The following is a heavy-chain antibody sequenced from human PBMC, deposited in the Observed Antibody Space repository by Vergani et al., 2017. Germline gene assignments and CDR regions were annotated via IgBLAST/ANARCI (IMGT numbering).Heavy chain of an antibody. V-gene: IGHV4-39*01. D-gene: IGHD3-22*01. CDR2: IYYSGST. CDR3: ARQQRGLFYDSSGYYYVGYFDY. CDR1: GGSISSSSYY. Sequence: QLQLQESGPGLVKPSETLSLTCTVSGGSISSSSYYWGWIRQPPGKGLEWIGSIYYSGSTYCNPSLKSRVTISVDTSKNQFSLKLIAVTAADTAVYYCARQQRGLFYDSSGYYYVGYFDYWGQGTLVTVSS. J-gene: IGHJ4*02.